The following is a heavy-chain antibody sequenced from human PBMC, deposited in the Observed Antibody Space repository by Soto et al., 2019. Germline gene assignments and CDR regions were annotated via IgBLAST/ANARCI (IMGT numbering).Heavy chain of an antibody. CDR3: ARAKDIVVVPAATEDPNNWFGP. J-gene: IGHJ5*02. D-gene: IGHD2-2*01. V-gene: IGHV1-3*01. Sequence: ASVKVSCKASGYTFTSYAMHWVRQAPGQRLEWMGWINAGNGNTKYSQKFQGRVTITRDTSASTAYMELSSLRSEDTAVYYCARAKDIVVVPAATEDPNNWFGPWGQGTLVTVSS. CDR2: INAGNGNT. CDR1: GYTFTSYA.